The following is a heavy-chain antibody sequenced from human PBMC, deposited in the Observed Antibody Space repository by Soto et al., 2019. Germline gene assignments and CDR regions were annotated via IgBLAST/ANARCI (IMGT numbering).Heavy chain of an antibody. CDR1: GGSISSGDYS. Sequence: SETLSLTCTISGGSISSGDYSWSWVRQSPGKGLEWIGHIYNSGITYYNPSLKSRVVISIDTSRNQFSLRLNSLTAADRAVYFCARGVTVFGLVSRFWFDPWGQGTVVTVSS. D-gene: IGHD3-3*01. J-gene: IGHJ5*02. CDR3: ARGVTVFGLVSRFWFDP. V-gene: IGHV4-30-4*01. CDR2: IYNSGIT.